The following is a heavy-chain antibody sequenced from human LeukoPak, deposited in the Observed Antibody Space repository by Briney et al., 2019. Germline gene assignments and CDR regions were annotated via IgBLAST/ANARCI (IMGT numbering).Heavy chain of an antibody. Sequence: GASVKVSCKASGGTFSSYTISWVRQAPGQGLEWMGRIIPILGIANYAQKFQGRVTITADKSTSTAYMELSSLRSEDTAVYYCASGGGYSYGYIYYYYGMDGWGQGTTVTVSS. CDR3: ASGGGYSYGYIYYYYGMDG. J-gene: IGHJ6*02. V-gene: IGHV1-69*02. CDR1: GGTFSSYT. D-gene: IGHD5-18*01. CDR2: IIPILGIA.